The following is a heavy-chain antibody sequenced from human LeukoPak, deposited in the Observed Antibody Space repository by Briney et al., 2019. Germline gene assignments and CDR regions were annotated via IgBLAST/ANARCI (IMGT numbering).Heavy chain of an antibody. CDR1: GFTFSTYA. Sequence: GGSLRLSCAASGFTFSTYAMYWVRQAPGKGLEWVTVISYDGSDKYYADSVKGHLTISRDNSQNTLFLQMNSVRPEDTAVYYCARDGSGSYLYWGQGTLVTVSS. CDR2: ISYDGSDK. CDR3: ARDGSGSYLY. V-gene: IGHV3-30*04. J-gene: IGHJ4*02. D-gene: IGHD3-10*01.